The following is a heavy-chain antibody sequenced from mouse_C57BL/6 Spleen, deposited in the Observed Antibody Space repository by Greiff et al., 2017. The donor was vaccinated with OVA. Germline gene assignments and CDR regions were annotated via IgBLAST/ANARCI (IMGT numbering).Heavy chain of an antibody. CDR1: GYTFTSYW. Sequence: QVQLQQPGAELVMPGASVKLSCKASGYTFTSYWMHWVKQRPGQGLEWIGEIDPSDSYTNYNQKFKGKSTLTVDKSSSTAYMQLSSLTSEDSAVYYCARRDYDGLWYFDVWGTGTTVTVSS. D-gene: IGHD2-4*01. J-gene: IGHJ1*03. V-gene: IGHV1-69*01. CDR3: ARRDYDGLWYFDV. CDR2: IDPSDSYT.